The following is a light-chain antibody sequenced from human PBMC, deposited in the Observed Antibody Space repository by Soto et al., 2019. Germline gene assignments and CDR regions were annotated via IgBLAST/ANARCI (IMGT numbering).Light chain of an antibody. Sequence: DIQMTQSPSTLSGSVGDRVTITCRASQTISSWLAWYQQKPGKAPKLLIYKASTLKSGVPSRFSGSGSGTEFTLTISSLQPDDFATYYCHHYNSYSEAFGQGPKVELK. CDR2: KAS. J-gene: IGKJ1*01. V-gene: IGKV1-5*03. CDR3: HHYNSYSEA. CDR1: QTISSW.